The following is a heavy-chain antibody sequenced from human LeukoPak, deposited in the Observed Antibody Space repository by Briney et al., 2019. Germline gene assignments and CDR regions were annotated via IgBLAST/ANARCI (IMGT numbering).Heavy chain of an antibody. CDR3: ARGPPYSYLDY. CDR1: GGSISSGDYY. Sequence: PSETLSLTCTVSGGSISSGDYYWSWIRQPPGKGLEWIGYIYYSGSTYYNPSLKSRVTISVDTSKNQFSLKLSSVTAADTAVYYCARGPPYSYLDYWGQGTLVTVSS. V-gene: IGHV4-30-4*08. D-gene: IGHD4-11*01. J-gene: IGHJ4*02. CDR2: IYYSGST.